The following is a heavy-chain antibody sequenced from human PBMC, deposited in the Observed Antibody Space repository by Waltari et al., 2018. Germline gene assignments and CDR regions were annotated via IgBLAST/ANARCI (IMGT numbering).Heavy chain of an antibody. J-gene: IGHJ6*02. CDR3: ARDPGLVRVRGVIDYYGMDV. D-gene: IGHD3-10*01. Sequence: EVQLVESGGGLVQPGGSLRLSCAASGFTFSSYEMNWVRQAPGKGLGWVSYISSRGSTIYYADAVKGRCTSSRDNAKNSLYLQMNSLRAEDTAVYYCARDPGLVRVRGVIDYYGMDVWGQGTTVTVSS. CDR1: GFTFSSYE. V-gene: IGHV3-48*03. CDR2: ISSRGSTI.